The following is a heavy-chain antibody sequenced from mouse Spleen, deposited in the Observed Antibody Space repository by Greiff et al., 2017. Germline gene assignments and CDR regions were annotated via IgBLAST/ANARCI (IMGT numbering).Heavy chain of an antibody. D-gene: IGHD1-1*01. CDR1: GYTFTDYY. Sequence: VQLQQSGPELVKPGASVKISCKASGYTFTDYYMNWVKQSHGKSLEWIGDINPNNGGTSYNQKFKGKATLTVDKSSSTAYMELRSLTSEDSAVYYCAREWDYYGSSRGGYYFDYWGQGTTLTVSS. CDR3: AREWDYYGSSRGGYYFDY. V-gene: IGHV1-26*01. J-gene: IGHJ2*01. CDR2: INPNNGGT.